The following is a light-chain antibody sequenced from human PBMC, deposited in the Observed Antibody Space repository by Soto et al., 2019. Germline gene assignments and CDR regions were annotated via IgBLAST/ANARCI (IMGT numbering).Light chain of an antibody. CDR1: QSVGSY. V-gene: IGKV3-11*01. J-gene: IGKJ5*01. CDR3: QQRSNWYT. Sequence: VVLTQSPDTLSFSPCEVATLSCRASQSVGSYLAWYQQKPGQAPRLLIYASSNRATGIPARFSGSGSGIDFTLTISSLEPEDFAVYYCQQRSNWYTFGQGTRLEIK. CDR2: ASS.